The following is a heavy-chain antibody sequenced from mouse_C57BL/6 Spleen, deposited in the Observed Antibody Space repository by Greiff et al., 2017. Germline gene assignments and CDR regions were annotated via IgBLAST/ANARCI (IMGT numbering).Heavy chain of an antibody. J-gene: IGHJ2*01. CDR1: GYAFSSSW. CDR2: IYPGDGDT. V-gene: IGHV1-82*01. CDR3: ARENGNYGHYFDY. Sequence: QVTLKESGPELVKPGASVKISCKASGYAFSSSWMNWVKQRPGKGLEWIGRIYPGDGDTNYNGKFKGKATLTADKSSSTAYMQLSSLTSEDSAVYCGARENGNYGHYFDYWGQGTTLTVSS. D-gene: IGHD2-1*01.